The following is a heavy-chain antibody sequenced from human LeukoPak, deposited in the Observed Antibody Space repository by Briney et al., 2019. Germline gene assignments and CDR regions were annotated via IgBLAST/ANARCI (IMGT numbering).Heavy chain of an antibody. V-gene: IGHV1-18*01. Sequence: ASVKVSCKTSGYTFTSHGISWVRQAPGQGLEWMGWISAYNGNTNYAQKLQGRVTMTTDTSTSTAYMELRSLRSDDTAVYYCARDLHYYDSSGYYCWGQGTLVTVSS. D-gene: IGHD3-22*01. CDR3: ARDLHYYDSSGYYC. CDR1: GYTFTSHG. CDR2: ISAYNGNT. J-gene: IGHJ4*02.